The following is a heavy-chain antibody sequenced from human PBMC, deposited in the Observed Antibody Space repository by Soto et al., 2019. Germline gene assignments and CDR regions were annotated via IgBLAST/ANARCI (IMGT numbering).Heavy chain of an antibody. CDR1: SDSIAGENW. CDR2: IFHTGGT. V-gene: IGHV4-4*02. Sequence: QVQLQESGPGLVKPSETLSLTCTVSSDSIAGENWWSWVRQRPGMGLEWIGEIFHTGGTNYNPSLKSRVTMEVGQSKNQFALELISATAEDKALYYCARVFSSGSGWMYYFDFWGQGTLVSVSS. J-gene: IGHJ4*02. CDR3: ARVFSSGSGWMYYFDF. D-gene: IGHD6-25*01.